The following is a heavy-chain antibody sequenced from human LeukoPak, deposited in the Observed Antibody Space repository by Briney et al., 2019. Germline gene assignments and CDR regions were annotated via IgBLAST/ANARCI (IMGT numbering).Heavy chain of an antibody. CDR2: IYYSGST. V-gene: IGHV4-59*01. CDR3: ARAGDIVATTGENWFDP. Sequence: SETLSLTCTVSGGSISSYYWSWIRQPPGKGLEWIGYIYYSGSTNYNPSLKSRVIISVDTSKNQFSLKLSSVTAADTAVYYCARAGDIVATTGENWFDPWGQGTLVTVSS. J-gene: IGHJ5*02. D-gene: IGHD5-12*01. CDR1: GGSISSYY.